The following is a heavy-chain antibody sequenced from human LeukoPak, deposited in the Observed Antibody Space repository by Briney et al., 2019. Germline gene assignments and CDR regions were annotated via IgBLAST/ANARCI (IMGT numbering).Heavy chain of an antibody. CDR1: GFTFTSHS. J-gene: IGHJ3*02. V-gene: IGHV3-21*01. CDR3: ARESSESFDI. Sequence: GGSLRLSCAASGFTFTSHSMNWVRQAPGKGLEWVSSIGSRSTYIYYADSVKGRFTISRDNAKNSLYLQMNSLRAEDTAVYYCARESSESFDIWGQGTMVTVSS. D-gene: IGHD6-25*01. CDR2: IGSRSTYI.